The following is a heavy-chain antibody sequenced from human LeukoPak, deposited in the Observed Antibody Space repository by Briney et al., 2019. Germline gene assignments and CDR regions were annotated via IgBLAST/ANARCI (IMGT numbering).Heavy chain of an antibody. D-gene: IGHD3-22*01. CDR1: GYTFTSYY. CDR3: ARGAPEDSSGYPPGY. V-gene: IGHV1-46*01. CDR2: INPSGGST. Sequence: ASVKVSCKASGYTFTSYYMHWVRQASGQGLEWMGIINPSGGSTSYAQKFQGRVTMTRDTSTSTVYMELSSLRSEDTAVYYCARGAPEDSSGYPPGYWGQGTLVTVSS. J-gene: IGHJ4*02.